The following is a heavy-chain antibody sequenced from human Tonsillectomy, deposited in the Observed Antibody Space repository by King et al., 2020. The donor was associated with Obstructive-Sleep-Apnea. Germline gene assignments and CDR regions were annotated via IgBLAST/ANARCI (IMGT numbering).Heavy chain of an antibody. J-gene: IGHJ6*02. CDR1: GGSFRSYS. CDR3: ATNKPRSGRKSGFYYYGVDV. CDR2: IIPFFGTA. Sequence: VQLVESGAEVKKPGSSVKVSCKASGGSFRSYSISWVRLAPGQGLEWMGGIIPFFGTANYAQMFQGRIIITADESTRTAYMELSSLRSEDTAVYYCATNKPRSGRKSGFYYYGVDVWGQGTTVTVSS. V-gene: IGHV1-69*01. D-gene: IGHD1-26*01.